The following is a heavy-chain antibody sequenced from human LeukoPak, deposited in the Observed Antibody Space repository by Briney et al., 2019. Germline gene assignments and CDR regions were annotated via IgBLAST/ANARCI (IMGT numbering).Heavy chain of an antibody. CDR3: AKGNTVAGPHYYYYYYMDV. V-gene: IGHV3-30*18. D-gene: IGHD6-19*01. CDR2: ISYDGSNK. CDR1: GFTFSSYG. J-gene: IGHJ6*03. Sequence: PEGSLRLSCAASGFTFSSYGMHWVRQAPGKGLEWVAVISYDGSNKYYADSVKGRFTISRDNSKNTLYLQMNSLRAEDTAVYYCAKGNTVAGPHYYYYYYMDVWGKGTTVTVSS.